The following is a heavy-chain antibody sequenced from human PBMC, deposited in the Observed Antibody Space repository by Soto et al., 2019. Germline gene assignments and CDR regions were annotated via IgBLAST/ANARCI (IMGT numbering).Heavy chain of an antibody. D-gene: IGHD2-15*01. V-gene: IGHV1-18*01. CDR2: ISAYNGNT. J-gene: IGHJ4*02. CDR3: ARGWTPIDY. CDR1: GYTFTNFG. Sequence: QVQLVQSGAEVKKPGASVKVSCKASGYTFTNFGISWVRQAPGQGLEWMGWISAYNGNTNYAQKFQGRVTMTTDTSTRTAYMELRTLRFDDTAVYYCARGWTPIDYWGQGTLVTVSS.